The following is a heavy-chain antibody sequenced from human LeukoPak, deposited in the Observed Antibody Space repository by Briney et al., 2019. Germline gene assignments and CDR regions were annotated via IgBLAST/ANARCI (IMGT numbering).Heavy chain of an antibody. J-gene: IGHJ3*02. Sequence: ASVKVSCKASGYTFTSYYMHWVRQAPGQGLEWMGIINPSGGSTSYAQKFQGRVTMTRDTSTSTVYMELSSLRSEDTAVYYCARAKCSSTSCYLGAFDIWGQGTMVTVSS. V-gene: IGHV1-46*01. D-gene: IGHD2-2*01. CDR1: GYTFTSYY. CDR2: INPSGGST. CDR3: ARAKCSSTSCYLGAFDI.